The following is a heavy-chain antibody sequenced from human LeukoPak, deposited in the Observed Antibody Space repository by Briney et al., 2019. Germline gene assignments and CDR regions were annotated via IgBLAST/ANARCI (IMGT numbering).Heavy chain of an antibody. CDR1: GFTFSSYG. J-gene: IGHJ5*02. CDR2: ISYDGSNK. V-gene: IGHV3-30*18. Sequence: PGGSLRLSCAASGFTFSSYGMHWVRQAPGKGLEWVAVISYDGSNKYYADSVKGRFTISRDNSKNTLYLQMNSLRAEDTAVYYCAKNSDCSSTSCHNWFDPWGQGTLVTVSS. CDR3: AKNSDCSSTSCHNWFDP. D-gene: IGHD2-2*01.